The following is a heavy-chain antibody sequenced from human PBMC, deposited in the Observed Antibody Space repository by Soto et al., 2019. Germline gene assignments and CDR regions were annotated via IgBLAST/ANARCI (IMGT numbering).Heavy chain of an antibody. V-gene: IGHV4-61*01. CDR2: IYYSGST. D-gene: IGHD4-4*01. J-gene: IGHJ5*02. CDR3: ARRLYDYSDNWFDT. Sequence: PSETLSLTCTVSGGSVSSGSYYWSWIRQPPGKGLEWIGYIYYSGSTNYNPSLKSRVTISVDTSKNQFSLKLSSVTAADTAVYYCARRLYDYSDNWFDTWGQGTLVTVS. CDR1: GGSVSSGSYY.